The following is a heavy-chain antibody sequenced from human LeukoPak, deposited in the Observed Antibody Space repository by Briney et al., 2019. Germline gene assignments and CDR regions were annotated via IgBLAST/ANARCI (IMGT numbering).Heavy chain of an antibody. CDR1: GFTFSSYA. J-gene: IGHJ4*02. Sequence: PGGSLRLSCAASGFTFSSYAMHWVRQAPGKGLEWVAVISYDGSNKYYADSVKGRFTISRDNSKNTLYLQMNSLRAEDTAVYYCAKEPVRGGFGESGIDYWGPGTLVTVSS. CDR3: AKEPVRGGFGESGIDY. V-gene: IGHV3-30-3*01. CDR2: ISYDGSNK. D-gene: IGHD3-10*01.